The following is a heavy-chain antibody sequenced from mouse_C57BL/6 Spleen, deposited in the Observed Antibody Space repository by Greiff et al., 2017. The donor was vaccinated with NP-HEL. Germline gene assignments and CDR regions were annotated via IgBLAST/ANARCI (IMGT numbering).Heavy chain of an antibody. CDR1: GYSITSGYY. CDR3: AREPLIYDGYYGFAY. J-gene: IGHJ3*01. CDR2: ISYDGSN. D-gene: IGHD2-3*01. V-gene: IGHV3-6*01. Sequence: ESGPGLVKPSQSLSLTCSVTGYSITSGYYWNWIRQFPGNKLEWMGYISYDGSNNYNPSLKNRISITRDTSKNQFFLKLNSVTTEDTATYYCAREPLIYDGYYGFAYWGQGTLVTVSA.